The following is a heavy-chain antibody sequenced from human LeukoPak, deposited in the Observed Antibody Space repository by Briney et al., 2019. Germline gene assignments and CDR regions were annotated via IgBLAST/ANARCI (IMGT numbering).Heavy chain of an antibody. J-gene: IGHJ4*02. Sequence: GGSLRLPCAASGFTFSSYMMNWVRQAPGKGLEWVSSINSGSTYTYYTESVKGRFTVSRDNAKNSLFLQMNSLRAEDTAIYYCARSLTTLTYEGYWGQGTLVTVSS. CDR2: INSGSTYT. CDR3: ARSLTTLTYEGY. V-gene: IGHV3-21*01. CDR1: GFTFSSYM. D-gene: IGHD1-1*01.